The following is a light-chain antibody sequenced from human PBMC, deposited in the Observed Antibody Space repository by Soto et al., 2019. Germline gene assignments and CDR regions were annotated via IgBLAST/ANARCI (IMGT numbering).Light chain of an antibody. CDR2: DAS. J-gene: IGKJ1*01. CDR3: QQRLNWPPG. Sequence: EIFLTQSPDTLSLSPGERATLSCRASQSVTNYIAWYQQRPGQAPRLLIYDASNRASGVPARFSGSGSGTDFTLTISDLEPADFGLYYRQQRLNWPPGFGQGTKVEIK. V-gene: IGKV3-11*01. CDR1: QSVTNY.